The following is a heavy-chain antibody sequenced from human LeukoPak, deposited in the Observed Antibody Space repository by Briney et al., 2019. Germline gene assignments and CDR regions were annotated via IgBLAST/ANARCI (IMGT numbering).Heavy chain of an antibody. V-gene: IGHV3-23*01. Sequence: GGSLRLSCAASGFTFSNYAMSWVRQAPGKGLEWVSAITSSGGNTYYADSVKGRFTISRDNSKNTVFLQMNSLRAEDTVVYYCAKAPVVLGSYYSDYWGQGTLVTVSS. CDR2: ITSSGGNT. CDR1: GFTFSNYA. CDR3: AKAPVVLGSYYSDY. D-gene: IGHD1-26*01. J-gene: IGHJ4*02.